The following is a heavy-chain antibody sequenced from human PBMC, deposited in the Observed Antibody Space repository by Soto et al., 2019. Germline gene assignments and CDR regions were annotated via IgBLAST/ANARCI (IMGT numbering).Heavy chain of an antibody. J-gene: IGHJ4*02. CDR1: GGSISSSSYY. CDR3: ARHYYGSGTSDY. D-gene: IGHD3-10*01. V-gene: IGHV4-39*01. Sequence: PSETLSLTCTVSGGSISSSSYYWGWIRQPPGKGLEWIGSIYYSGSTYYNPSLKSRVTISVDTSKNQFSLKLSSVTAADTAVYYCARHYYGSGTSDYWGQGTLVTVSS. CDR2: IYYSGST.